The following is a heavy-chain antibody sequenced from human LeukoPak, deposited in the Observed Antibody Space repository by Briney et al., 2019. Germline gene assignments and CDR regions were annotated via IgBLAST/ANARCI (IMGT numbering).Heavy chain of an antibody. V-gene: IGHV4-59*01. J-gene: IGHJ5*02. Sequence: SETLSLTCTVSGGSISSYSWSWIRQPAGKGLEWIGYIYNSGSTYNNPSLKSRVTISVDTSKNQFSLKLSSVTAADTAVYYCARGGRTWFDPWGQGTLVTVSS. D-gene: IGHD1-26*01. CDR3: ARGGRTWFDP. CDR1: GGSISSYS. CDR2: IYNSGST.